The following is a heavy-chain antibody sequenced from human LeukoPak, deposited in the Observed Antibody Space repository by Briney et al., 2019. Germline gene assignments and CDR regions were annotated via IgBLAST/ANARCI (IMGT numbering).Heavy chain of an antibody. CDR3: ARVGDYYDSSGYPRFAFDI. D-gene: IGHD3-22*01. J-gene: IGHJ3*02. V-gene: IGHV4-59*01. Sequence: PSETLSLTCTVSGGSISSYYWSWIRQPPGKGLEWIGYIYYSGSTNYNPSLKSRVTISVDTSKNQFSLKLSSVTAADTAVYYCARVGDYYDSSGYPRFAFDIWGQGTMVTVSS. CDR2: IYYSGST. CDR1: GGSISSYY.